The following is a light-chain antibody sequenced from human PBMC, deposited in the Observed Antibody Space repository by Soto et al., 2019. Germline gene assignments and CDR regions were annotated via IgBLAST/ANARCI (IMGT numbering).Light chain of an antibody. V-gene: IGLV2-14*01. CDR3: SSYTSSSTADVV. CDR1: SSDVGGYNY. Sequence: QSALTQPASVSGSPGQSITISCTGTSSDVGGYNYVSWYQQHPGKAPKLMIYEVSNRPSGVSNRFSGSKSGNTASLTISGLQVEDEADYYCSSYTSSSTADVVFGGGTKLTVL. J-gene: IGLJ2*01. CDR2: EVS.